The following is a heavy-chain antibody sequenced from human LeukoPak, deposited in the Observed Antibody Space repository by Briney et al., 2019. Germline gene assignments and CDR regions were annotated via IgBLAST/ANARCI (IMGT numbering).Heavy chain of an antibody. CDR3: ARGGFYYYGSGSYRYYYMDV. D-gene: IGHD3-10*01. J-gene: IGHJ6*03. Sequence: SETLSLTCTVSGGSINSSDHYWAWIRQPPGKGLEWIGSKYYSGDTYYSPSLKSRVTISVDTSRNKFALKLNSVTAADTAVYYCARGGFYYYGSGSYRYYYMDVWGKGTTVTVSS. CDR1: GGSINSSDHY. V-gene: IGHV4-39*01. CDR2: KYYSGDT.